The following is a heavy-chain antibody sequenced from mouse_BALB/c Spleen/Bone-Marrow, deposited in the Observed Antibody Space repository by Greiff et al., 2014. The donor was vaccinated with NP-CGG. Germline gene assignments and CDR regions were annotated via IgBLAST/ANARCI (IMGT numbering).Heavy chain of an antibody. V-gene: IGHV1-69*02. CDR2: IDPSDSYT. CDR3: ARRELGPRWFTY. Sequence: VHLVESGAEFVKPGASVKLSCKASGYTFTSYWMHWVKQRPGQGLEWIGEIDPSDSYTNYNQKFKGKATLTVDKSSSTAYMQLSSLTSEGSAVYYCARRELGPRWFTYWGQGTLVTVSA. J-gene: IGHJ3*01. CDR1: GYTFTSYW. D-gene: IGHD3-1*01.